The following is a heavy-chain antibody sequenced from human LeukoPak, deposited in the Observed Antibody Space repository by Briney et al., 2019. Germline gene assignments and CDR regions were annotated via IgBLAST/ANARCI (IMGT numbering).Heavy chain of an antibody. Sequence: VASVKVSCKASGYTFTSYYMHWVRQAPGQGLEWMGVINPSGGSTSYAQKFQGRVTITADKSTSTAYMELSSLRSEDTAVYYCARGPGYYMDVWGKGTTVTVSS. J-gene: IGHJ6*03. CDR3: ARGPGYYMDV. CDR2: INPSGGST. CDR1: GYTFTSYY. V-gene: IGHV1-46*01.